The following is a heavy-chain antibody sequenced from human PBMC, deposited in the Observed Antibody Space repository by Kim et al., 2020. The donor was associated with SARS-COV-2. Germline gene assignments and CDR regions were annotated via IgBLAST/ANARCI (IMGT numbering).Heavy chain of an antibody. J-gene: IGHJ4*02. CDR1: GFTFSSND. Sequence: GGSLRLSCAASGFTFSSNDMSWVRQAPGKGLEWVSVIYSGGSTYYADAVKGRFTISRDNSKNTLYLQMNSLRAEDTAVYYCARLSIAAVDYWGQGTLVTVSS. D-gene: IGHD6-6*01. CDR3: ARLSIAAVDY. CDR2: IYSGGST. V-gene: IGHV3-66*04.